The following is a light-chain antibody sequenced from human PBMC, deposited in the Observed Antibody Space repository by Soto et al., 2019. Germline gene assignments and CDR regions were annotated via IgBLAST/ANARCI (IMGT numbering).Light chain of an antibody. V-gene: IGKV3-20*01. CDR3: QQYGSSPRT. CDR1: QTIRNDY. J-gene: IGKJ2*01. Sequence: ETVLTQSPGTLSLSPGERATLSCRASQTIRNDYLAWYQQKPGQVPRLLVYGAFNRAGGIPDRFSGSVSGTDFTLTMLKLEPGDFAVYYCQQYGSSPRTFGQGTKLELK. CDR2: GAF.